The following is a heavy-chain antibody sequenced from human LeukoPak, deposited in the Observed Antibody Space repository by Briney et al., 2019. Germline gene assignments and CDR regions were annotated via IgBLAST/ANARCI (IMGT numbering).Heavy chain of an antibody. CDR2: ISSSSSYI. CDR3: ARVVGATAEVTNDY. CDR1: GFTFSSYS. J-gene: IGHJ4*02. V-gene: IGHV3-21*01. Sequence: GSLRLSCAASGFTFSSYSMNWVRQAPGKGLEWVSSISSSSSYIYYADSVKGRFTISRDNAKNSLYLQMNSLRAEDTAVYYCARVVGATAEVTNDYWGQGTLVTVSS. D-gene: IGHD1-26*01.